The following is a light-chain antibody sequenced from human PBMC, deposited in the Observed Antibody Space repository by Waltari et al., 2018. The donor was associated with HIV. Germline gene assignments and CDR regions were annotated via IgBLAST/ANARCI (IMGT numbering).Light chain of an antibody. J-gene: IGLJ1*01. CDR3: CSYAGSYTYV. Sequence: QSALTQPRSVSGSPGQSVTISCPGTSSEVGGYNYVSWYQQHPGKAPKLMIYDVTPRPPGVPDRFSGSKSGNTASLTISGLQAEDEADYYCCSYAGSYTYVFGTGTKVTVL. V-gene: IGLV2-11*01. CDR2: DVT. CDR1: SSEVGGYNY.